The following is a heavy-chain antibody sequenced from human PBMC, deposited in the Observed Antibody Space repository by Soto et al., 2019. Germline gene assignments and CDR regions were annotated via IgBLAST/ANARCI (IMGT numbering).Heavy chain of an antibody. J-gene: IGHJ6*02. V-gene: IGHV1-18*01. Sequence: ASVKVSCKASGYTFTSYGISWVRQAPGQGLEWMGWISAYNGNTNYAQKLQGRVTMTTDTSTSTAYMELRSLRSDDTAVYYCARDNKFPPGYYYYGMDVWGQGTTVTVSS. CDR1: GYTFTSYG. CDR3: ARDNKFPPGYYYYGMDV. CDR2: ISAYNGNT. D-gene: IGHD3-10*01.